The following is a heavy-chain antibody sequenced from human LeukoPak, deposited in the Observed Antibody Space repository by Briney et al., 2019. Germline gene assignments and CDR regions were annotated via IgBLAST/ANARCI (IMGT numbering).Heavy chain of an antibody. V-gene: IGHV1-2*02. CDR1: GNTFTGYY. D-gene: IGHD3-10*01. Sequence: ASVKVSCKASGNTFTGYYMHWVRQAPGQGLEWMGWINPNSGGTNYAQKFQGRVTMTRDTAISTAYMELSRLRSDDTAVYYCARSMVRGVIPDYWGQGTLVTVSS. CDR3: ARSMVRGVIPDY. CDR2: INPNSGGT. J-gene: IGHJ4*02.